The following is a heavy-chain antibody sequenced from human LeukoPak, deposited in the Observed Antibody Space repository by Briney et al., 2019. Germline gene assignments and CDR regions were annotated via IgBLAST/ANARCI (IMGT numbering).Heavy chain of an antibody. CDR3: ARRAAGLDY. V-gene: IGHV5-51*01. CDR1: GYTFTNYW. Sequence: LGESPKISCEASGYTFTNYWIGWVRQMPGKGLEWVGIIFPVDSDTRYSPSFQGQVTIFADKSINTAYLQWNSLKASDTAIYYCARRAAGLDYWGPGTLATVSS. D-gene: IGHD6-13*01. CDR2: IFPVDSDT. J-gene: IGHJ4*02.